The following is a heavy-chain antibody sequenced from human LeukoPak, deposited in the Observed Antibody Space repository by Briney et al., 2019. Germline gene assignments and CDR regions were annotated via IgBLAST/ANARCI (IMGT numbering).Heavy chain of an antibody. Sequence: GGSLRLSCAASGFTFSTYAMSWVRQAPGKGLEWVSTISGSGANTYYAGSVKGRFTISRDNSKNTLYLQMNGLRADDTAVYYCTRDILWSGGNSGFDPWGQGTLVTVSS. V-gene: IGHV3-23*01. D-gene: IGHD3-10*01. J-gene: IGHJ5*02. CDR3: TRDILWSGGNSGFDP. CDR2: ISGSGANT. CDR1: GFTFSTYA.